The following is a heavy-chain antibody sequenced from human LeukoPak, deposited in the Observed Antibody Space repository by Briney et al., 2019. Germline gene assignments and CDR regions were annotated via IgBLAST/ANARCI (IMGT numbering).Heavy chain of an antibody. CDR1: GFTFSSYG. J-gene: IGHJ6*02. CDR3: ARGLAVAGTATLYYYGMDV. V-gene: IGHV3-30*02. Sequence: GGSLRLSCAASGFTFSSYGMHWVRQAPGKELEWVAFIRYDGSTKYYADFVKGRLTISRDNSKNTLYLQMNSLRAEDTAVYYCARGLAVAGTATLYYYGMDVWGQGTTVTVSS. D-gene: IGHD6-19*01. CDR2: IRYDGSTK.